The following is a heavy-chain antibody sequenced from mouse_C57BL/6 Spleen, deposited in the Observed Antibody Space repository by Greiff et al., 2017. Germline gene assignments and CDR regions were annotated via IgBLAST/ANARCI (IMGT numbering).Heavy chain of an antibody. V-gene: IGHV3-6*01. J-gene: IGHJ1*03. D-gene: IGHD1-1*01. CDR1: GYSITSGYY. CDR2: ISYDGSN. CDR3: ARVAPYYYGSSYWYFDV. Sequence: EVQLQESGPGLVKPSQSLSLTCSVTGYSITSGYYWNWIRQFPGNKLEWMGYISYDGSNNYNPSLKNRISITRDTSKNQFFLKLNSVTTEDTATYYCARVAPYYYGSSYWYFDVWGTGTTVTVSS.